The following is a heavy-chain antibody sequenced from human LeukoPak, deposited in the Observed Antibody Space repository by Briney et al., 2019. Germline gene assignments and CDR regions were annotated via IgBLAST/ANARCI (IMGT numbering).Heavy chain of an antibody. CDR3: ARYKDIPKAIDY. J-gene: IGHJ4*02. CDR2: IYYSGST. V-gene: IGHV4-39*07. D-gene: IGHD2-15*01. CDR1: GGSISSSSYY. Sequence: SETLSLTCTVSGGSISSSSYYWGWIRQPPGKGLEWIGSIYYSGSTYYNPSLKSRVTISVDTSKNQFSLKLSSVTAADTAVYYCARYKDIPKAIDYWGQGTLVTVSS.